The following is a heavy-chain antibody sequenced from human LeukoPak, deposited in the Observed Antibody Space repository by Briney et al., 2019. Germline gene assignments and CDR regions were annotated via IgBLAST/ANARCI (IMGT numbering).Heavy chain of an antibody. CDR2: IWYDGSNK. Sequence: GGSLRLSCAASGFTFSSYGMHWVRQAPGKGLEGVAVIWYDGSNKYYADSVKGRFTISRDNSKNTLYLQMNSLRAEDTAVYYCARDLSNGELDYWGQGTLVTVSS. CDR1: GFTFSSYG. CDR3: ARDLSNGELDY. D-gene: IGHD2-8*01. V-gene: IGHV3-33*01. J-gene: IGHJ4*02.